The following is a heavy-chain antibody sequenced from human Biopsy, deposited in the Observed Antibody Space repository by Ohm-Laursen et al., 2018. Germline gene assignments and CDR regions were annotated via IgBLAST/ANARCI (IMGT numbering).Heavy chain of an antibody. CDR1: GFSVSSYD. CDR3: GGDRDRRGSEGSMDV. D-gene: IGHD3-22*01. Sequence: SLRLSCTASGFSVSSYDMNWVRQAPGKGLEWISYISETSSHIYDADSVRGRFTVTRDIAKNSLYLQLNRLRVEDTAVYYCGGDRDRRGSEGSMDVWGQGTTVTVSS. V-gene: IGHV3-21*01. J-gene: IGHJ6*02. CDR2: ISETSSHI.